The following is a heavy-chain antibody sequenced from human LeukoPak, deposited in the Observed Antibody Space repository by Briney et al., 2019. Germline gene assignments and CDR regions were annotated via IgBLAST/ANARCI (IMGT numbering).Heavy chain of an antibody. CDR2: IYYSGST. J-gene: IGHJ4*02. D-gene: IGHD5-18*01. Sequence: SETLSLTCTVSGVSISSSSYYWGWIRQPPGKGLEWIGSIYYSGSTYYNPSLKSRVTISVDTSKNQFSLKLSSVTAADTAVYYCARVLGPTAPSAVQLWFLFDYWGQGTLVTVSS. CDR1: GVSISSSSYY. V-gene: IGHV4-39*01. CDR3: ARVLGPTAPSAVQLWFLFDY.